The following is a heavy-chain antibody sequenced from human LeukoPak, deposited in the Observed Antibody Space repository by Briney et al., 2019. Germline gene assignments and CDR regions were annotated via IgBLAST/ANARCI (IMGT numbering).Heavy chain of an antibody. J-gene: IGHJ6*03. V-gene: IGHV1-69*05. CDR1: GGTFSSYA. CDR2: IIPIFGTA. CDR3: ARLLYYYYYYMDV. Sequence: ASVKVSCKASGGTFSSYAISWVRQAPGQGLEWMGGIIPIFGTANYAQKSQGRVTMTTDTSTSTAYMELRSLRSDDTAVYYCARLLYYYYYYMDVWGKGTTVTVSS. D-gene: IGHD2-21*01.